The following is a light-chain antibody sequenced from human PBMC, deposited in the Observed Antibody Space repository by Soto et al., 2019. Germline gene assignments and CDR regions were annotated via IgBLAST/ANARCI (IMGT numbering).Light chain of an antibody. V-gene: IGKV3D-15*01. Sequence: EIVMTQSPDTLSVSPGERATLSCRASQRISSNLAWYQQKPGQAPRLLIYGASTRATGVPARFSGSGSETDFTLTISNLQSEDFAVYYCQQYNNWPPWTFGQGTKVEIK. CDR1: QRISSN. J-gene: IGKJ1*01. CDR3: QQYNNWPPWT. CDR2: GAS.